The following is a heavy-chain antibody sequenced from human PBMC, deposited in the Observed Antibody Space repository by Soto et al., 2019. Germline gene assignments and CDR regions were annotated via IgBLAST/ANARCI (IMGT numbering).Heavy chain of an antibody. Sequence: PSETLSLTCAVSGYSISSGYYWGWIRQPPGKGLEWIGSIYHSGSTYYNPSLKSRVTISVDTSKNQFSLKLSSVTAADTAVYYCAREKLIFGVVEYYYYYYVMDVWGQGTTVTVSS. D-gene: IGHD3-3*01. V-gene: IGHV4-38-2*02. CDR3: AREKLIFGVVEYYYYYYVMDV. CDR2: IYHSGST. J-gene: IGHJ6*02. CDR1: GYSISSGYY.